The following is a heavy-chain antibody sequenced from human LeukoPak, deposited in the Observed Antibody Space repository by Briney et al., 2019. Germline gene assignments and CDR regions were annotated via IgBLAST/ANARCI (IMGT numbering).Heavy chain of an antibody. V-gene: IGHV1-18*01. CDR3: ARERGPRGNTAFDY. D-gene: IGHD5-18*01. CDR1: GYTFTSYG. CDR2: ISAYNGNT. Sequence: GASVKVSRKAPGYTFTSYGISWVRQAPGQGLEWMGWISAYNGNTNYAQKLQGRVTMTTDTSTSTAYMELRSLRSDDTAVYYCARERGPRGNTAFDYWGQGTLVTVSS. J-gene: IGHJ4*02.